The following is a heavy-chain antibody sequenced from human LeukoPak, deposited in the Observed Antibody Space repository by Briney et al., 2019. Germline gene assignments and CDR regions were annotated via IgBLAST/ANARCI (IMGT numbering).Heavy chain of an antibody. CDR2: IYHSGST. CDR1: GYSISSGYY. J-gene: IGHJ5*02. D-gene: IGHD1-26*01. V-gene: IGHV4-38-2*02. CDR3: ARSYSGSYFS. Sequence: SETLSPTCTVSGYSISSGYYWGWIRQPPGKGLEWIGSIYHSGSTYYNPSLKSRVTISVDTPKNQFSLKVNSVTAADTAVYYCARSYSGSYFSWGQGTLVTVSS.